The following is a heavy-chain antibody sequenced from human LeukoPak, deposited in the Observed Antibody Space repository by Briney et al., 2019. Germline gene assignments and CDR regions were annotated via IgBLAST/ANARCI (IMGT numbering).Heavy chain of an antibody. V-gene: IGHV4-34*01. Sequence: PSETLSLTCAVYGGSFSGYYWSWIRQPPGKGLEWIGEITHTGSTNYNPSLKSRVTISVDTSKNQFSLKLSSVTAADTAVYYCARSSNDYGSGSYYRPFGYWGQGTLVTVSS. CDR1: GGSFSGYY. CDR2: ITHTGST. J-gene: IGHJ4*02. D-gene: IGHD3-10*01. CDR3: ARSSNDYGSGSYYRPFGY.